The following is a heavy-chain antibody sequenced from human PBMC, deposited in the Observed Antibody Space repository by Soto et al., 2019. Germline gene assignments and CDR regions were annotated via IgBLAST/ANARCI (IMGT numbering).Heavy chain of an antibody. CDR2: ISSSSSYI. Sequence: PGGSLGLSCAASGFSFSSYSMKWVRQAPGKGLEWVSSISSSSSYIYYADSVKGRFTISRDNAKNSLYLQMNSLRAEDTAVYYCARDGERYSSSFDFDYWGQGT. V-gene: IGHV3-21*01. D-gene: IGHD6-13*01. J-gene: IGHJ4*02. CDR1: GFSFSSYS. CDR3: ARDGERYSSSFDFDY.